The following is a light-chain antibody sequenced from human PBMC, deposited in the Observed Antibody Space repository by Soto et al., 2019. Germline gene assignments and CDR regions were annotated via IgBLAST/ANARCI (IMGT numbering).Light chain of an antibody. CDR1: LSVFGN. CDR2: GAS. CDR3: QQYNNWPPLT. Sequence: IVMPQSPATLSVSPGERATLSCMASLSVFGNLAWYQQKPGQAPRLLIYGASTRATGIPARFSGSGSGTEFTLTISSLQSEDSAVYYCQQYNNWPPLTLGQGTKVDIK. J-gene: IGKJ2*01. V-gene: IGKV3-15*01.